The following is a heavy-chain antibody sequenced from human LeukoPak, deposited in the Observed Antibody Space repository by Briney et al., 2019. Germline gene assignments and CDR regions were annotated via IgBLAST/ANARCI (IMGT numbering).Heavy chain of an antibody. V-gene: IGHV4-38-2*02. CDR1: GYSISSDYY. J-gene: IGHJ4*02. D-gene: IGHD1-7*01. Sequence: PSETLSLTCTVSGYSISSDYYWGWIRQPPGKGLEWIGSIYHSGSTYYNPSLKSRVTISVDTSKNQFSLKLSSVTAADTAVYYCARGRRGTIFPPKYYFDYWGQGTLVTVSS. CDR3: ARGRRGTIFPPKYYFDY. CDR2: IYHSGST.